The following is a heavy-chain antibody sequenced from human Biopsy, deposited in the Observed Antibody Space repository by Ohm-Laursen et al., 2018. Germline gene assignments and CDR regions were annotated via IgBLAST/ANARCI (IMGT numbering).Heavy chain of an antibody. CDR3: TTYQY. CDR2: IKSKTDGGTI. D-gene: IGHD3-16*02. CDR1: GLTFTTAL. J-gene: IGHJ4*02. Sequence: GQTLSLTCAASGLTFTTALMSWVRQAPGKGLEWVGRIKSKTDGGTIDYAASVKGRIIISRDDSKKTVYLQMNNLKTEDTGVYYCTTYQYWGQGTLVTVSS. V-gene: IGHV3-15*01.